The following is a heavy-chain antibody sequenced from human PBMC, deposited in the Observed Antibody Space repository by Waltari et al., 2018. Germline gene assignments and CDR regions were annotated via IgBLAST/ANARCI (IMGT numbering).Heavy chain of an antibody. Sequence: QVQLVQSGAEVKKPGSSVKVSCKASGGTFSSYAISWVRQAPGQGLEWMGGIIPSFGTANYAQKFQGRVTITTDESTSTAYMELSSLRSDDTAVYYCARRGGAYYFDYWGQGTLVTVSS. CDR2: IIPSFGTA. J-gene: IGHJ4*02. CDR3: ARRGGAYYFDY. CDR1: GGTFSSYA. V-gene: IGHV1-69*05. D-gene: IGHD3-10*01.